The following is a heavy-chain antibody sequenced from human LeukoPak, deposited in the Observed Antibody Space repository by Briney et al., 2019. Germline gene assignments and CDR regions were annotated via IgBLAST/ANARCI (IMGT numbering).Heavy chain of an antibody. Sequence: PSETLSLTCAVYGGSFSGYYWSWIRQPPGKGLEWIGEINHSGSTNYNPSLKSRVTISVDTSKNQFSLKLSSVTAADTAVYYCARDRRDGYKYGYDYWGQGTLVTVSS. J-gene: IGHJ4*02. D-gene: IGHD5-24*01. CDR1: GGSFSGYY. CDR3: ARDRRDGYKYGYDY. V-gene: IGHV4-34*01. CDR2: INHSGST.